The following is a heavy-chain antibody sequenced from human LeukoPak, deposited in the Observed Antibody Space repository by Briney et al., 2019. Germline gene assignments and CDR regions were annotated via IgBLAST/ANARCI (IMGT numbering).Heavy chain of an antibody. CDR3: ARFEQQLVMEYYFDY. J-gene: IGHJ4*01. D-gene: IGHD6-13*01. CDR1: GFTFSSYA. Sequence: GGSLRLSCAASGFTFSSYAMSWVRQAPGKGLEWVSAISGSGGSTYYADSVKGRFTISRDHSKNTLYLQMNSLRAEDTAVYYCARFEQQLVMEYYFDYWGKGTLVTVSS. V-gene: IGHV3-23*01. CDR2: ISGSGGST.